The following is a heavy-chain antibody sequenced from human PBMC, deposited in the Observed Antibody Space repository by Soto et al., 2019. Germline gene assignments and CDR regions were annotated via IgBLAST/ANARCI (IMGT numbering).Heavy chain of an antibody. J-gene: IGHJ4*02. CDR1: GGSISSGGYY. Sequence: PSETLSLTCTFSGGSISSGGYYWSWIRQHPGKGLEWIGYLYYSGNTYNNPSLKSRIIISVDTSKNQFSLKLSSVTAADTAVYYCATTTGSGREGYFDYWGQGILVTVS. D-gene: IGHD3-10*01. V-gene: IGHV4-31*03. CDR3: ATTTGSGREGYFDY. CDR2: LYYSGNT.